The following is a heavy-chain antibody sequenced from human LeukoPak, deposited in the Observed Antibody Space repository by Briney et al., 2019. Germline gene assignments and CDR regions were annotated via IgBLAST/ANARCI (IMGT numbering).Heavy chain of an antibody. CDR3: ARDMGLVTTYYYYYYMDV. Sequence: GGSLRLSCAASGFTFSNYWMHWVRQAPGKGLVWVSRINTDGSNTRYADSVKGRFAISRDNAKNTLYLQVNSLRAEDTAVYYCARDMGLVTTYYYYYYMDVWGKGTTVTVSS. V-gene: IGHV3-74*01. J-gene: IGHJ6*03. CDR2: INTDGSNT. D-gene: IGHD4/OR15-4a*01. CDR1: GFTFSNYW.